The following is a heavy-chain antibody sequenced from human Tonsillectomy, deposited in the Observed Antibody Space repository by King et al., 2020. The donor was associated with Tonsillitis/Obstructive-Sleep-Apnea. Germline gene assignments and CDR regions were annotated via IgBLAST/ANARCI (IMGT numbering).Heavy chain of an antibody. Sequence: VQLVESGGGLVKPGGSLRLSCAASGFTFSDYYMSWIRQAPGKGLEWVSYISSSSSYTNYADSVKGRFTISRDNAKNSVYLQMNSLRAEDTAVYYCARHSVAGMSFDIWGQGTMVTVSS. CDR2: ISSSSSYT. J-gene: IGHJ3*02. CDR1: GFTFSDYY. V-gene: IGHV3-11*06. CDR3: ARHSVAGMSFDI. D-gene: IGHD6-19*01.